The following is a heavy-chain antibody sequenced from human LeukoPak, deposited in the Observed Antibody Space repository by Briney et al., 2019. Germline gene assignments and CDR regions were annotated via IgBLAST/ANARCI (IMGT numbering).Heavy chain of an antibody. CDR1: GGSISSSSYY. Sequence: PSETLSLTCTVSGGSISSSSYYWGWIRQPPGKGLEWIGSIYYSGSTYYNPSLKSRVTISVDTSKNQFSLKLSSVTAADTAVYYCARAAVPNGIYYYYYMDVWGKGTTVTVSS. CDR2: IYYSGST. J-gene: IGHJ6*03. V-gene: IGHV4-39*07. D-gene: IGHD4-17*01. CDR3: ARAAVPNGIYYYYYMDV.